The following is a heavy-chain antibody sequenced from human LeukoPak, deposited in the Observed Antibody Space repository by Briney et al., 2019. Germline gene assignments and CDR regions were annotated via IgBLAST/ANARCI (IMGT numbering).Heavy chain of an antibody. D-gene: IGHD3-10*01. V-gene: IGHV6-1*01. CDR2: THYRCKWYN. CDR1: GDSVSSHSVA. Sequence: SQTLSLTCAISGDSVSSHSVAWNWIRQSPSRGLEWLGRTHYRCKWYNHYAVSVKSRIANIPDTSKNQFSVGLIHGTLLDTAVGYCVRGSGYAFDIWGQGTMVTVSS. J-gene: IGHJ3*02. CDR3: VRGSGYAFDI.